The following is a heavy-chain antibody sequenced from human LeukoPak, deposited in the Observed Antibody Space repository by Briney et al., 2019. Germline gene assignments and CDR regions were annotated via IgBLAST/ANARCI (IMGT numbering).Heavy chain of an antibody. CDR3: ARPHTPDSSGYYGALDM. D-gene: IGHD3-22*01. V-gene: IGHV4-39*01. Sequence: PSETLSLTCTVSGVSISTSSYYWGWIRQPPGEGLEWIGSIYYSGSTYYNTSPKSRVTISLDTSKNQFSLKLSSVTAADTARYYCARPHTPDSSGYYGALDMWGQGTMVTVSS. CDR2: IYYSGST. CDR1: GVSISTSSYY. J-gene: IGHJ3*02.